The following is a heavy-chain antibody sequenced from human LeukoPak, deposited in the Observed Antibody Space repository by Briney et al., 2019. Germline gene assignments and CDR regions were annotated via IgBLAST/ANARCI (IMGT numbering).Heavy chain of an antibody. Sequence: SETLSLTCTVSGGSISSGDYYWSWIRQPPGKGLEWIGYIYYSGSTYYNPSLKSRVTISVDTSKNQFSLKLSSVTAADTAVYYCARVRKGCSSTSCYTYYYYYGMDVWGQGTTVTVSS. CDR2: IYYSGST. V-gene: IGHV4-30-4*01. D-gene: IGHD2-2*02. CDR3: ARVRKGCSSTSCYTYYYYYGMDV. J-gene: IGHJ6*02. CDR1: GGSISSGDYY.